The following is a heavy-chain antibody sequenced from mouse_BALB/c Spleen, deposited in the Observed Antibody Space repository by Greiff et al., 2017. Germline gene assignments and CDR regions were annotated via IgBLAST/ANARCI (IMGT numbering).Heavy chain of an antibody. CDR2: INPSSGYT. Sequence: VKLMESAAELARPGASVKMSCKASGYTFTSYTMHWVKQRPGQGLEWIGYINPSSGYTEYNQKFKDKTTLTADKSSSTAYMQLSSLTSEDSAVYYCARGAHYYGPYWYFDVWGAGTTVTVSS. D-gene: IGHD1-2*01. CDR1: GYTFTSYT. CDR3: ARGAHYYGPYWYFDV. V-gene: IGHV1-4*02. J-gene: IGHJ1*01.